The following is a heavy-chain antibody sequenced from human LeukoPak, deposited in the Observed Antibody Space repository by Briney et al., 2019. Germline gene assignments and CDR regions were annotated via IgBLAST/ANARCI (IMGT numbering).Heavy chain of an antibody. V-gene: IGHV4-34*01. CDR3: ARGRPLGGNDY. CDR2: INHSGST. Sequence: SETLSLTCTVSGGSISSYYWSWIRQPPGKGLEWIGEINHSGSTNYNPSLKSRVTISVDTSKNQFSLKLSSVTAADTAVYYCARGRPLGGNDYRGQGTLVTVSS. J-gene: IGHJ4*02. CDR1: GGSISSYY. D-gene: IGHD4-23*01.